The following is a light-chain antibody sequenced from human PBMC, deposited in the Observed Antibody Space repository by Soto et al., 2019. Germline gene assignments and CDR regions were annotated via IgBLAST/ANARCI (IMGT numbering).Light chain of an antibody. Sequence: LLPQSQGTMSLSPGASAPLSGRASQSVSSNYLGWYQKKPGQAPRLLIYGGSSRATGIPDRFSGSGSGTDFTLTISRLEPEDFAVYYCQQYGSSLRTFGQGTKVDIK. J-gene: IGKJ1*01. CDR3: QQYGSSLRT. CDR2: GGS. V-gene: IGKV3-20*01. CDR1: QSVSSNY.